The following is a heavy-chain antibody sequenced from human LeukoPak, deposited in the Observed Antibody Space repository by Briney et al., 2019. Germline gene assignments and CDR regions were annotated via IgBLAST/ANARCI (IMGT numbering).Heavy chain of an antibody. CDR2: INQDGSEK. V-gene: IGHV3-7*01. J-gene: IGHJ4*02. CDR3: ARDRSTSSGSYYHLFDY. CDR1: GFTFSSYS. D-gene: IGHD3-10*01. Sequence: GGSLRLSCAASGFTFSSYSMNWVRQAPGKGLEWVANINQDGSEKYYVDSVKGRFTISRDNAKSSLYMQMNRLRAEDTAVYYCARDRSTSSGSYYHLFDYWGQGTLVTVSS.